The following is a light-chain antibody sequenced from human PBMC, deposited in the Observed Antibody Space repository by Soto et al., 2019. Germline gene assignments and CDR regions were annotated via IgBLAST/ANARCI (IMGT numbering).Light chain of an antibody. V-gene: IGKV1-9*01. CDR3: QQLNSYPQT. J-gene: IGKJ5*01. CDR2: AAS. CDR1: QGISSY. Sequence: IQLTQSPSSLSASVGDRVTITCRASQGISSYLAWYQQKPGKAPKLLIYAASTLQSGVPSRFSGSGSGTDFTLTISSLQTEDFATAYCQQLNSYPQTFGQGTRLESK.